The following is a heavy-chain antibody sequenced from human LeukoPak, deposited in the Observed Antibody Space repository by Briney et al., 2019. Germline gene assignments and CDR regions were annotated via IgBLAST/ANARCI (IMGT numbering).Heavy chain of an antibody. CDR2: ISGSGGST. D-gene: IGHD4-17*01. Sequence: PGGSLRLSCAASGFTFSSYAMSWVRQAPGKVLEWVSAISGSGGSTYYADSVKGRFTISRDNSKNTLYLQMNSLRAEDTAVYYCAKDWSGTTVTTHGAFDIWGQGTMVTVSS. CDR3: AKDWSGTTVTTHGAFDI. CDR1: GFTFSSYA. V-gene: IGHV3-23*01. J-gene: IGHJ3*02.